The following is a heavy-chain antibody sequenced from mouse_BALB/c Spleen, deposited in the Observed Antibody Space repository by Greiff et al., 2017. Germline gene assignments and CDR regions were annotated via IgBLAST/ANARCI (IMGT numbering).Heavy chain of an antibody. D-gene: IGHD2-10*02. J-gene: IGHJ1*01. CDR1: GFSLTGYG. V-gene: IGHV2-6-7*01. Sequence: VQGVESGPGLVAPSQSLSITCTVSGFSLTGYGVNWVRQPPGKGLEWLGMIWGDGSTDYNSALKSRLSISKDNSKSQVFLKMNSLQTDDTARYYCARAPYGNFWYFDVWGAGTTVTVSS. CDR2: IWGDGST. CDR3: ARAPYGNFWYFDV.